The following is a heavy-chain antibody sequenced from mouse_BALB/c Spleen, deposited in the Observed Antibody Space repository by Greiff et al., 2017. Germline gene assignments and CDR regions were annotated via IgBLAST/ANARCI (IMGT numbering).Heavy chain of an antibody. CDR3: ARDGGITTRSYFDY. CDR2: ISDGGSYT. V-gene: IGHV5-4*02. J-gene: IGHJ2*01. CDR1: GFTFSDYY. D-gene: IGHD2-4*01. Sequence: EVMLVESGGGLVKPGGSLKLSCAASGFTFSDYYMYWVRQTPEKRLEWVATISDGGSYTYYPDSVKGRFTISRDNAKNNLYLQMSSLKSEDTAMYYCARDGGITTRSYFDYWGQGTTLTVSS.